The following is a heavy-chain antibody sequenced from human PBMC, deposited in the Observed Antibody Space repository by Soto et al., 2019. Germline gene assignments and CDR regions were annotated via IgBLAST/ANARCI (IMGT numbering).Heavy chain of an antibody. V-gene: IGHV3-23*01. D-gene: IGHD3-9*01. Sequence: GGSLRLSCAASGFTFSSYAMSWVRQAPGKGLEWVSAISGSGSSTYYADSVKGRFTISRDNSKNTLYLQMNSLRAEDTAVYYCAKDVDDILTGPFDYWGQGTLVTVSS. CDR3: AKDVDDILTGPFDY. J-gene: IGHJ4*02. CDR1: GFTFSSYA. CDR2: ISGSGSST.